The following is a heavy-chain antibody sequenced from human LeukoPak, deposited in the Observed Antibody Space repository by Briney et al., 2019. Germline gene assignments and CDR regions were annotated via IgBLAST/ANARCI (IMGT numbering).Heavy chain of an antibody. CDR3: ARGIGARITMVRGVRGPSPQWFDP. CDR1: GYTFTSYD. Sequence: ASVKVSCKASGYTFTSYDINWVRQATGQGLEWMGWMNPNSGNTGYAQKFQGRVTMTRNTSISTANMELSSLRSEDTAVYYCARGIGARITMVRGVRGPSPQWFDPWGQGTLVTVSS. D-gene: IGHD3-10*01. J-gene: IGHJ5*02. V-gene: IGHV1-8*01. CDR2: MNPNSGNT.